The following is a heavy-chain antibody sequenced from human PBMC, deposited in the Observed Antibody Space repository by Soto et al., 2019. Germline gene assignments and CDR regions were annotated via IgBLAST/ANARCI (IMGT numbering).Heavy chain of an antibody. CDR2: IIPIVGTE. V-gene: IGHV1-69*12. Sequence: QVQLVQSGAEVKKPGSSVKLSCKASGVTFSSYAISWVRQAPGQGLEWMGGIIPIVGTENYAQKFKGRFTITVDESTNTAYMALSSLRAKDKAVYYCRKSRFDYWGQGTLVTVSS. CDR1: GVTFSSYA. J-gene: IGHJ4*02. CDR3: RKSRFDY.